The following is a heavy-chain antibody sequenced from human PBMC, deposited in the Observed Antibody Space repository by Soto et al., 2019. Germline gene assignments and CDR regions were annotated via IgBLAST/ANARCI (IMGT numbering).Heavy chain of an antibody. CDR3: LKGVAYCYDDCTRAY. CDR2: INPRGIDT. V-gene: IGHV3-23*01. J-gene: IGHJ4*02. CDR1: GFTFSNYG. D-gene: IGHD2-21*02. Sequence: EEQVLESGGGSAQPGGSLRLSCAASGFTFSNYGMTWVRQAPGKGLEWVSSINPRGIDTKYAVSVKGRFTIARDNSRNIIYLQMTNLRAKDRAVYYYLKGVAYCYDDCTRAYWGQGTLVTVSS.